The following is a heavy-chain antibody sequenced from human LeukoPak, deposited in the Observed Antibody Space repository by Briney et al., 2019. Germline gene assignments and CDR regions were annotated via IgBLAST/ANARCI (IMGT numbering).Heavy chain of an antibody. J-gene: IGHJ4*02. D-gene: IGHD5-12*01. Sequence: GGSLRLSCAASGFTVSNNYMSWVRQAPGKGLEWVSLIYSGGSTYYADSVKGRFTISRDNSKNTLYLQMNSLRADDTAVYFCAREVASAASDYWGQGTPVTVSS. CDR1: GFTVSNNY. CDR3: AREVASAASDY. V-gene: IGHV3-53*01. CDR2: IYSGGST.